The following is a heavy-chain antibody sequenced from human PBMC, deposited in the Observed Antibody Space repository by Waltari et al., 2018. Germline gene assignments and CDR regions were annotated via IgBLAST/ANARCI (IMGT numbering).Heavy chain of an antibody. D-gene: IGHD1-26*01. CDR1: GYTFTSYA. CDR3: ARDVGGSYWY. Sequence: QVQLVQSGAEVKKPGASVKVSCKASGYTFTSYAMHWVRQAPGQRLEWMGWINAGNGNTKYSQKFQGRVTITRDTSASTAYMELSSLRAEDTAVYYCARDVGGSYWYWGQGTLVTVSS. J-gene: IGHJ4*02. V-gene: IGHV1-3*01. CDR2: INAGNGNT.